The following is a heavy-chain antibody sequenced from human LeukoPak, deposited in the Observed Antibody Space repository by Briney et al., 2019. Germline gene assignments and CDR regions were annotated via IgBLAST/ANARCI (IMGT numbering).Heavy chain of an antibody. V-gene: IGHV4-34*01. Sequence: SETLSLTCAVYGGSFSGYYWSWIRQPPGKGLEWIGEINHSGSTNYNPSLKSRVTTSVDTSNNKMSQKLSSVPAADTTVYYCRNCSYGSDDSIAYWSQGTLVTV. J-gene: IGHJ4*02. CDR1: GGSFSGYY. CDR2: INHSGST. CDR3: RNCSYGSDDSIAY. D-gene: IGHD5-18*01.